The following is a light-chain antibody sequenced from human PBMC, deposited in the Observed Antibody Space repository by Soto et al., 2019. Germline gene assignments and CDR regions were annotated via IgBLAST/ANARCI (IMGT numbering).Light chain of an antibody. V-gene: IGLV2-23*02. CDR3: YSYEGGRV. CDR1: ISNVGSYNL. CDR2: EVN. Sequence: QSALTQPASVSGSPGQSITISCTGTISNVGSYNLVSWYQQHPGKAPKLIIYEVNKRPSGVSNRFSGSKSGNMASLTISGLQTEDEADYYCYSYEGGRVFGGGTKLTVL. J-gene: IGLJ3*02.